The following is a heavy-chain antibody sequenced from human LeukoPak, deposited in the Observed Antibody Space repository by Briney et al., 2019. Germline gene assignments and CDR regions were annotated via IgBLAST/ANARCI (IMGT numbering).Heavy chain of an antibody. CDR3: ARDFCGGDCYSGVRAFDI. J-gene: IGHJ3*02. D-gene: IGHD2-21*02. V-gene: IGHV1-2*02. Sequence: ASVKVSCKASGYTLTGYYMHWVRQAPGQGLEWMGWINPNSGGTNYAQKFQGRVTMTRDTFISTAYMELSRLRSGDTAVYYCARDFCGGDCYSGVRAFDIWGQGTMVTVSS. CDR2: INPNSGGT. CDR1: GYTLTGYY.